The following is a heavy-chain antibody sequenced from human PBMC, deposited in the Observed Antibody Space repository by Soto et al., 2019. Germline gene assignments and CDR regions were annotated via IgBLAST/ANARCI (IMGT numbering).Heavy chain of an antibody. J-gene: IGHJ4*02. CDR1: GYSINSISYY. CDR3: ARHDRVSAAME. V-gene: IGHV4-39*01. D-gene: IGHD2-8*01. CDR2: IFHTGST. Sequence: QLQLQESGPGLVKPSETLSLTCAVSGYSINSISYYWGWIRQPPGKALEWIGSIFHTGSTQYNPSLKSRGNVSVDTAKSQFSLRLTAMTDADTAVYYCARHDRVSAAMEWGQGSLVTVSS.